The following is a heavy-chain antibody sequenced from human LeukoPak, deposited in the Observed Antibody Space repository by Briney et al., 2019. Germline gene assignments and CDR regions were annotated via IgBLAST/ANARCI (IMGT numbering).Heavy chain of an antibody. CDR1: GFNFNNYA. CDR3: AKYGSGWTLYFYYYMDV. Sequence: GGSLRLSCAGSGFNFNNYAMGWVRQAPGKGLEWVSGLSGSGSRTYYADSVKGRFTISRDNSKSTLYLQMNSLRVEDTAIYYCAKYGSGWTLYFYYYMDVWGKGTTVTVSS. CDR2: LSGSGSRT. V-gene: IGHV3-23*01. J-gene: IGHJ6*03. D-gene: IGHD6-19*01.